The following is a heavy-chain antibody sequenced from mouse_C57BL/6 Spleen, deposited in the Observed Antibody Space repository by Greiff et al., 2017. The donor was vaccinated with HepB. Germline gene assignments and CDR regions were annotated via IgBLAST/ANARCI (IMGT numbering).Heavy chain of an antibody. D-gene: IGHD1-1*01. V-gene: IGHV1-26*01. Sequence: EVKLMESGPELVKPGASVKISCKASGYTFTDYYMNWVKQSHGKSLEWIGDINPNNGGTSYNQKFKGKATLTVDKSSSTAYMELRSLTSEDSAVYYCARSVITTAYYYAMDYWGQGTSVTVSS. CDR1: GYTFTDYY. CDR2: INPNNGGT. CDR3: ARSVITTAYYYAMDY. J-gene: IGHJ4*01.